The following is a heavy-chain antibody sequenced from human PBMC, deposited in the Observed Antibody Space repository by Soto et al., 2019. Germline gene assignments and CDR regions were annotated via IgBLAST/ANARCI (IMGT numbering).Heavy chain of an antibody. CDR1: GGTISNYA. CDR2: IIPLFGTT. J-gene: IGHJ5*02. CDR3: ARGGFWSGYYSWFDP. D-gene: IGHD3-3*01. V-gene: IGHV1-69*12. Sequence: VQLVQSGAEVKKPGYSVKDSCKTSGGTISNYAISWVRQAPGQGLEWMGGIIPLFGTTNYAQKFQGRVTITADESTRTAYMELSSLRSEDTAVYYCARGGFWSGYYSWFDPWGQGTLVTVSS.